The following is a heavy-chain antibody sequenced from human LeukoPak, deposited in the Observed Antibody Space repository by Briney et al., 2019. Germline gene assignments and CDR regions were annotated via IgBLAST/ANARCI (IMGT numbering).Heavy chain of an antibody. CDR1: GGTFSSYA. CDR3: AAVENYYDSSGYYYSFDP. V-gene: IGHV1-69*05. CDR2: IIPIFGTA. D-gene: IGHD3-22*01. Sequence: AASVTVSFTASGGTFSSYAISWVRQAPGQGLEWMGGIIPIFGTANYAQKFQGRVTITTDESTSTAYMELSSLRSEDTAVYYCAAVENYYDSSGYYYSFDPWGQGTLVTVSS. J-gene: IGHJ5*02.